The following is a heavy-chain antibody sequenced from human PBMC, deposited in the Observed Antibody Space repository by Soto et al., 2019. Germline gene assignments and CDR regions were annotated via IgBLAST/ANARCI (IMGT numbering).Heavy chain of an antibody. CDR2: LSSSSSYT. Sequence: QVQLVESGGGLVKPGGSLRLSCAASGFTFSDYYMSWIRQAPGKGLEWVSDLSSSSSYTNYADSVKGRFTISRDNAKNSLYLQMNSLRAEDTAVYYCARPMPVGATPEVAFDIWGQGTMVTVSS. CDR1: GFTFSDYY. J-gene: IGHJ3*02. CDR3: ARPMPVGATPEVAFDI. V-gene: IGHV3-11*06. D-gene: IGHD1-26*01.